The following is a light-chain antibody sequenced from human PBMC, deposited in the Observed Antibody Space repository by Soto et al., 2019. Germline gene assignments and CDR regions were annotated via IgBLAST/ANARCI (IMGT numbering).Light chain of an antibody. Sequence: EIGLTQSPGTLSLSPGERASLSCRASQTVISRFLAWYQHKPGQAPRLLIYGASSRAPGIPDRFSGSGSGRDVTLLISRVEPEDFGVHFCEQYGSSPLTFGGGTKMEIK. CDR2: GAS. CDR1: QTVISRF. CDR3: EQYGSSPLT. V-gene: IGKV3-20*01. J-gene: IGKJ4*01.